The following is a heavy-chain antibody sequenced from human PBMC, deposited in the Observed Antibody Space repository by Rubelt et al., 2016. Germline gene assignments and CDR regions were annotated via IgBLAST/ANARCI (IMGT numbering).Heavy chain of an antibody. CDR1: GGSFSGYY. CDR2: INHSGST. Sequence: QVQLQQWGAGLLKPSETLSLTCAVYGGSFSGYYWSWIRQPSGKGLEWIGEINHSGSTNYNPSLKSRVTIAVDTSKNQFALKLSSVTAADTAVYYCARVQALELDDAFDIWGQGTMVTVSS. CDR3: ARVQALELDDAFDI. D-gene: IGHD6-13*01. J-gene: IGHJ3*02. V-gene: IGHV4-34*01.